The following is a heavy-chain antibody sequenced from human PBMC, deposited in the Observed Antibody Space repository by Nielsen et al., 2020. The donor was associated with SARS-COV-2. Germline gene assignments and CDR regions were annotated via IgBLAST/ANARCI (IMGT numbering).Heavy chain of an antibody. Sequence: GGSLRLSCAASGFTFSRYGMSWVRQAPGKGLEWVSGISGSGESTLYATSVKGRFTISRDSSRNTLHLQMNSLRGEDTAVYYCAKHRFFIPGAGTEEFDYWGQGALVTVSS. D-gene: IGHD6-19*01. V-gene: IGHV3-23*01. CDR2: ISGSGEST. J-gene: IGHJ4*02. CDR3: AKHRFFIPGAGTEEFDY. CDR1: GFTFSRYG.